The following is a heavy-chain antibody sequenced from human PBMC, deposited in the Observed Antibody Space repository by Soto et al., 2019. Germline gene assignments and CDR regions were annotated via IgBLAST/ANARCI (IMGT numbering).Heavy chain of an antibody. D-gene: IGHD6-19*01. CDR3: AKGDSSGWWGLFDY. Sequence: ESGGGLVQPGRSLRLSCAASGFTFDDYAMHWVRQAPGKGLEWVSGISWNSGSIGYADSVKGRFTISRDNAKNSLYLQMNSLRAEDTALYYCAKGDSSGWWGLFDYWGQGTLVTVSS. CDR2: ISWNSGSI. CDR1: GFTFDDYA. V-gene: IGHV3-9*01. J-gene: IGHJ4*02.